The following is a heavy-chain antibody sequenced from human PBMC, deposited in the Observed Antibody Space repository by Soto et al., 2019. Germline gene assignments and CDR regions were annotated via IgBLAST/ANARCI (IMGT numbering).Heavy chain of an antibody. J-gene: IGHJ4*02. D-gene: IGHD1-26*01. CDR1: GFTFSTYE. Sequence: GGSLRLSCAASGFTFSTYEMNWVRQAPGKGLGWVSYISSSGTSIYYADSVKGRFTISRDNAKNSLYLQMNSLRVEDTALYYCAREDSSDVFDYWGQGTLVTVSS. V-gene: IGHV3-48*03. CDR3: AREDSSDVFDY. CDR2: ISSSGTSI.